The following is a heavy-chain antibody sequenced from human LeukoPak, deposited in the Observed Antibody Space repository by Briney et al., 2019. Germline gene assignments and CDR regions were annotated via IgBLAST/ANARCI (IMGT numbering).Heavy chain of an antibody. CDR3: SRGRAATAEFDY. Sequence: SVTLFYTSSGYTFTTYGITWARQAPGQGLECMGWISCYNDYTDHAQNLQDRVTMTTDTCTSTADVELRSLSSDDTAMYYCSRGRAATAEFDYWGQGTLVTVSS. D-gene: IGHD1-26*01. V-gene: IGHV1-18*01. CDR1: GYTFTTYG. J-gene: IGHJ4*02. CDR2: ISCYNDYT.